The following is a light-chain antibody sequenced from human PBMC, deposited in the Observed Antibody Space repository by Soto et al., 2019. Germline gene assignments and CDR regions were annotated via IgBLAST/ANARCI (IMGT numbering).Light chain of an antibody. V-gene: IGLV4-69*01. Sequence: QLVLTQTPPTSASLGASVKLTCTLSSGYSSYVIAWHQHQPEKGPRYLMKINSDGSHNKGDGIPGRFSGSSSGAERYLTISSLQSEDEADYYCQTWTTGVVFGGGTKVTVL. CDR3: QTWTTGVV. CDR1: SGYSSYV. CDR2: INSDGSH. J-gene: IGLJ2*01.